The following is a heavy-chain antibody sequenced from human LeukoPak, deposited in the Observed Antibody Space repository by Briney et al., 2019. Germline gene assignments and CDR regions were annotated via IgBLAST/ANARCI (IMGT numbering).Heavy chain of an antibody. CDR1: GYTFTSYD. CDR2: INAGNGNT. J-gene: IGHJ4*02. CDR3: ARAVKYRSGPLTDLLPYYFDY. V-gene: IGHV1-3*03. Sequence: GASVKVSCKAFGYTFTSYDINWVRQATGQGLEWMGWINAGNGNTKYSQKLQGRVTITRDTSANTAYMELSSLRSEDMAVYYCARAVKYRSGPLTDLLPYYFDYWGQGTLVTVSS. D-gene: IGHD6-19*01.